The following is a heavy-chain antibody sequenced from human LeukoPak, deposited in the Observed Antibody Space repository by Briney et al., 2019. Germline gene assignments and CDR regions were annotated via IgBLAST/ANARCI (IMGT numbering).Heavy chain of an antibody. CDR1: GFIVSGSY. CDR2: LYSGGYT. J-gene: IGHJ3*02. V-gene: IGHV3-53*01. CDR3: ARNILFAFDI. Sequence: GGSLRLSCAASGFIVSGSYMSWLRQAPGKGLERVSVLYSGGYTYYADSVKGRFTISRDNSKNTLYLQMNSLRAEDTATYYCARNILFAFDIWGQGTMVTVSS.